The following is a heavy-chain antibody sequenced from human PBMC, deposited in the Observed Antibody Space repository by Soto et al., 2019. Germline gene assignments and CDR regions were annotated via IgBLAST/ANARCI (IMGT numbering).Heavy chain of an antibody. CDR2: IKSKTDGGTT. V-gene: IGHV3-15*07. D-gene: IGHD3-22*01. CDR3: ATPISMKTQTEYYCAY. J-gene: IGHJ4*02. CDR1: GFTFSNVY. Sequence: EVQLVESGGGLVKPGGSLRLSCAASGFTFSNVYMNWVRQAPGKGLEWVGRIKSKTDGGTTDYAAPVKGRLTISRDDSKNTRYLQMNSLKTEDTSVYYCATPISMKTQTEYYCAYWGQGTLVTVSP.